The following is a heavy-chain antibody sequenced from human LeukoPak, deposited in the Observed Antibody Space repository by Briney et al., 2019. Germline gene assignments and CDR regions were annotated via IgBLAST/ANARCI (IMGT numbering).Heavy chain of an antibody. CDR2: ISSSGSTI. V-gene: IGHV3-11*01. D-gene: IGHD5-18*01. CDR3: ATRYF. J-gene: IGHJ3*01. Sequence: GGSLRLSCAASGFTFIDYYISSIRQAPGKGLGWVSYISSSGSTIYYADSVKGRFTISRDNAKNSLERQMDSVRAEDTAVYYCATRYFWGQGTMVTVSS. CDR1: GFTFIDYY.